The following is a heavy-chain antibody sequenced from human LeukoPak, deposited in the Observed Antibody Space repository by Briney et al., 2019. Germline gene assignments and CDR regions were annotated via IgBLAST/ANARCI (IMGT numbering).Heavy chain of an antibody. J-gene: IGHJ6*03. Sequence: SETLSLTCTVSGVSISSTSNQWGWIRQPPGKGLEWIGSIYYSGNTHYNPSLKSRVTISVDTSKNQFSLRLRSVTAADTAVYYCARAINGVIILYCFYYMDVWGKGTTVTVSS. V-gene: IGHV4-39*07. D-gene: IGHD3-10*01. CDR2: IYYSGNT. CDR3: ARAINGVIILYCFYYMDV. CDR1: GVSISSTSNQ.